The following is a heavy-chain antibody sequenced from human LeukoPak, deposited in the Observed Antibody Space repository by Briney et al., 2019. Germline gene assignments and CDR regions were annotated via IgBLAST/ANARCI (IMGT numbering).Heavy chain of an antibody. D-gene: IGHD6-19*01. J-gene: IGHJ2*01. CDR3: VRDSPSGFFDL. V-gene: IGHV3-74*01. CDR1: GFTFNNYW. Sequence: PGGSLRLSCAASGFTFNNYWMHWVRQAPGKSLVWVSPINPDGTVTTYADSVKGRFTISRDNAKNTLYLQMNSLRAEDTAVYYCVRDSPSGFFDLWGRGTLVTVSS. CDR2: INPDGTVT.